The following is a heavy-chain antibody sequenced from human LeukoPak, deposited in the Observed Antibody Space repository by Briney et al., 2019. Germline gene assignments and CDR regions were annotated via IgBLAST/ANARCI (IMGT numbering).Heavy chain of an antibody. Sequence: ASVKVSCKASGYTFTGYYMHWVRQAPGQGIEWMGWINPNSGGTNYAQKFQGRVTMTRDTSISTAYMELSRLRSDDTAVYYCARDITALYCSSTSRYADMPPDYWGQGTLVTVSS. D-gene: IGHD2-2*01. CDR3: ARDITALYCSSTSRYADMPPDY. V-gene: IGHV1-2*02. J-gene: IGHJ4*02. CDR1: GYTFTGYY. CDR2: INPNSGGT.